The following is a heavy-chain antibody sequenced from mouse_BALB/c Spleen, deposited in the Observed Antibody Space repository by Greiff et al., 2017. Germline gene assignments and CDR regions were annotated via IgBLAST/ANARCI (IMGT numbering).Heavy chain of an antibody. CDR3: ARDDYYYGSSYGAMDY. CDR1: GFTFSDYY. D-gene: IGHD1-1*01. CDR2: ISDGGSYT. Sequence: EVKLVESGGGLVKPGGSLKLSCAASGFTFSDYYMYWVRQTPEKRLEWVATISDGGSYTYYPDSVKGRFTISRDNAKNNLYLQMSSLKSEDTAMYYCARDDYYYGSSYGAMDYWGQGTSVTVSS. J-gene: IGHJ4*01. V-gene: IGHV5-4*02.